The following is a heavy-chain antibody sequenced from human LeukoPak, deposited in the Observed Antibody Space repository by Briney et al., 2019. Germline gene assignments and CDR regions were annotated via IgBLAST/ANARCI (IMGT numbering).Heavy chain of an antibody. V-gene: IGHV1-18*01. CDR3: AREGGSSPKYYYGMDV. CDR2: ISAYNGNT. Sequence: ASVKVSCKASGYTFTSYDINWVRQATGQGLEWMGWISAYNGNTNYAQKLQGRVTMTTDTSTSTAYMELRSLRSDDTAVYYCAREGGSSPKYYYGMDVWGQGTTVTVSS. CDR1: GYTFTSYD. J-gene: IGHJ6*02.